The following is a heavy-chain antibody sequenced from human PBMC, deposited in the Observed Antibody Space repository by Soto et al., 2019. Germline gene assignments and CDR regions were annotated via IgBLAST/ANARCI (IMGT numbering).Heavy chain of an antibody. Sequence: GGSLRLSCAASGFIFSNYVIHWVRQAPDKGLQWLALISHDETKTYYADSVKGRFTISRDNSKNLVYLQMNSLRAEDTAVYYCVRGARVGSGTYYLTWGQGSLVTVSS. D-gene: IGHD3-10*01. V-gene: IGHV3-30-3*01. J-gene: IGHJ5*02. CDR2: ISHDETKT. CDR1: GFIFSNYV. CDR3: VRGARVGSGTYYLT.